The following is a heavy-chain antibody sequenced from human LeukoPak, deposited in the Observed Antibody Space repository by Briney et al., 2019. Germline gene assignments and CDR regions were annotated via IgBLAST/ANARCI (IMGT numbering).Heavy chain of an antibody. Sequence: ASVKVSCKASGYTFTSYGISWVRQAPGQGLERMGWISAYNGNTNYAQKLQGRVTMTTDTSTSTAYMELRSLRSDDTAVYYCARVGLLDSSGYYYYGMDVWGQGTTVTVSS. D-gene: IGHD6-19*01. CDR1: GYTFTSYG. CDR2: ISAYNGNT. V-gene: IGHV1-18*01. J-gene: IGHJ6*02. CDR3: ARVGLLDSSGYYYYGMDV.